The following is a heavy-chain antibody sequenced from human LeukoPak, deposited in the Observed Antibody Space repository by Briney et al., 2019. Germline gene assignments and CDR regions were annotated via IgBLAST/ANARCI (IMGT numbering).Heavy chain of an antibody. V-gene: IGHV4-34*01. CDR1: GGSFSGYC. CDR2: INHSGGT. D-gene: IGHD3-10*01. Sequence: SETLSLTCAVYGGSFSGYCWSWIRQPPGKGLEWIGEINHSGGTNYNPSLKSRVTISVDTSKNQFSLKLSSVTAADTAVYYCARVLHYYGSGHNWFDPWGQGTLVTVSS. CDR3: ARVLHYYGSGHNWFDP. J-gene: IGHJ5*02.